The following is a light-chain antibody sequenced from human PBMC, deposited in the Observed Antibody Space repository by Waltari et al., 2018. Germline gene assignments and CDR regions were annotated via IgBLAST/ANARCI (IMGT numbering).Light chain of an antibody. CDR2: GKN. Sequence: SSELNQDPAVSVALDQTVRITWQGESLRSCYAGWYQQKPGQAPVLVIYGKNNRPSGIPDRFSGSSSGNTASLTITGAQAEDEADYYCNSRDSSGNHLVFGGGTKLTVL. V-gene: IGLV3-19*01. CDR1: SLRSCY. J-gene: IGLJ3*02. CDR3: NSRDSSGNHLV.